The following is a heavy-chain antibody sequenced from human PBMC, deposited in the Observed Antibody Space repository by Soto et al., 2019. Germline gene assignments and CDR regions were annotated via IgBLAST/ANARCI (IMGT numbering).Heavy chain of an antibody. J-gene: IGHJ3*02. D-gene: IGHD3-3*01. CDR3: ARGPTIFGVGVDAFDI. V-gene: IGHV3-23*01. CDR2: ISGSGDFT. Sequence: VQMLESGGGLVQPGGSLRLSCAASGCTLSSYALSWVRQAPGKGLEWVSGISGSGDFTFDADSVRGRFTISRDNSMNTLYLQMNSLRVEDTAVYYCARGPTIFGVGVDAFDIWGQGTMATVSS. CDR1: GCTLSSYA.